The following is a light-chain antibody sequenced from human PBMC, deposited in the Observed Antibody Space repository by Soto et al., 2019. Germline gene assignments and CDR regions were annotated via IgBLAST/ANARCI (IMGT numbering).Light chain of an antibody. J-gene: IGKJ4*01. CDR3: QQSYSSPLT. Sequence: DIQMTQSPSSLFACVGDRFTITCRASQSINSNLNWYQQTPGKAPKTMSYAASSLQSDVPSRFSGSGSGTDFTLTISSLRPDDFATYYCQQSYSSPLTFGGGTKVDIK. CDR1: QSINSN. CDR2: AAS. V-gene: IGKV1-39*01.